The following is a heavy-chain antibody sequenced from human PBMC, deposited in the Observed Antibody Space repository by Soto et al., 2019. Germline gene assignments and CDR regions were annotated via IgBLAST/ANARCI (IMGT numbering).Heavy chain of an antibody. D-gene: IGHD3-16*01. CDR2: INPKSGGT. V-gene: IGHV1-2*04. CDR3: ARGGPDLATIGSFDY. CDR1: GYSFTDYH. J-gene: IGHJ4*02. Sequence: ASVKVSCKASGYSFTDYHIHWVRQAPGQGLEWLGRINPKSGGTSTAQKFQGWVTMTTDTSISTASMELTRLTSDDTAIYYCARGGPDLATIGSFDYWGQGTLVTVSS.